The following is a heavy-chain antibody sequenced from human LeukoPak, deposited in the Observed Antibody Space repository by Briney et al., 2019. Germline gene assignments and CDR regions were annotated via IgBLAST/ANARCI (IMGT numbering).Heavy chain of an antibody. D-gene: IGHD5-24*01. Sequence: GGSLRLSRAASGFTVSSNYMTWVRQAPGKGLEWVANIKQDGSKKSYVDSVKGRFTISRDNAKNSLYLQMNSLRAEDTAIYYCTRVGYIDEGIDYWGQGTLVTVS. J-gene: IGHJ4*02. CDR2: IKQDGSKK. CDR1: GFTVSSNY. V-gene: IGHV3-7*04. CDR3: TRVGYIDEGIDY.